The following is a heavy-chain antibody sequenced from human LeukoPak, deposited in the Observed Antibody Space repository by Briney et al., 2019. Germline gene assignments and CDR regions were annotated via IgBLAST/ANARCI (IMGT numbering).Heavy chain of an antibody. CDR1: GFTFSSYG. Sequence: GGSLRLSCAASGFTFSSYGMHWVRQAPGKGLEWVAVISYDGSNKYYADSVKGRFTISRDNSKNPLYLQMNSLRAEDTAVYYCAKVSLKVVVIDDAFDIWGQGTMVTVSS. J-gene: IGHJ3*02. CDR3: AKVSLKVVVIDDAFDI. V-gene: IGHV3-30*18. CDR2: ISYDGSNK. D-gene: IGHD3-22*01.